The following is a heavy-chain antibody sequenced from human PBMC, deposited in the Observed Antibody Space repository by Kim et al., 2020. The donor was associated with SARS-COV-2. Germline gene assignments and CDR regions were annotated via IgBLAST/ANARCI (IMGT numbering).Heavy chain of an antibody. J-gene: IGHJ5*02. CDR3: ARGSDYCSGGSCYSKWFDP. CDR2: IYYSGST. Sequence: SETLSLTCTVSGGSVSSGSYYWSWIRQPPGKGLEWIGHIYYSGSTNYNPSLKSRVTISVDTSKNQFSLKLSSVTAADTAVYYCARGSDYCSGGSCYSKWFDPWGQGTLVTVSS. CDR1: GGSVSSGSYY. D-gene: IGHD2-15*01. V-gene: IGHV4-61*01.